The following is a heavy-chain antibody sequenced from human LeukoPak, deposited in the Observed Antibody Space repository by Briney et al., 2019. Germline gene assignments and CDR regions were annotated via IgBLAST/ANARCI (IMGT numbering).Heavy chain of an antibody. CDR1: GFTFSSYA. CDR2: ISGSGGST. Sequence: AGGSLRLSCAASGFTFSSYAMSWVRQAPGKGLEWVSAISGSGGSTYYADSVKGRFTISRDNSKNTLYLQMNSLRAEDTAVYYCAKPYWAREDYFDYWGQGTLVTVSS. J-gene: IGHJ4*02. D-gene: IGHD2-8*02. CDR3: AKPYWAREDYFDY. V-gene: IGHV3-23*01.